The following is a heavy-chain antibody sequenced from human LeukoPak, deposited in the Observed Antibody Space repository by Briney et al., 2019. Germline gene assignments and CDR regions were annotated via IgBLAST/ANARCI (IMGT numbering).Heavy chain of an antibody. CDR1: GGSISGYY. CDR2: INHSGST. Sequence: SSETLSLTCAVYGGSISGYYWSWIRQPPGKGPEWIGEINHSGSTKYNPSLKSRVTVSVDPSKNQFSLKVTSVTAADTAVYYCARGFNGRGPTNWGQGTLVTVSS. J-gene: IGHJ4*02. D-gene: IGHD3-10*01. CDR3: ARGFNGRGPTN. V-gene: IGHV4-34*01.